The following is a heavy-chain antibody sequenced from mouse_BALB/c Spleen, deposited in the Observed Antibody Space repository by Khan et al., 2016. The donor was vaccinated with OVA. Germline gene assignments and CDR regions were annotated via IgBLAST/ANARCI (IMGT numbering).Heavy chain of an antibody. CDR2: IFPGNSDT. J-gene: IGHJ3*01. Sequence: EVQLQQSGTVLARPGASVKMSCKASGYSFTSYLIHWVKQRPGQGLEWIGDIFPGNSDTSYNQKFKDKAQLTAGTSASTAYMELSSLTNEVAAVDYGTGGCYSSVANWGQGTLVTVSA. V-gene: IGHV1-5*01. CDR1: GYSFTSYL. D-gene: IGHD3-1*01. CDR3: TGGCYSSVAN.